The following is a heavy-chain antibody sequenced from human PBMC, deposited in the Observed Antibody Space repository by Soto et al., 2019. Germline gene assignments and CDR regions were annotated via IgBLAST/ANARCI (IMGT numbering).Heavy chain of an antibody. V-gene: IGHV1-69*06. CDR2: IIPIFGTA. J-gene: IGHJ5*02. Sequence: SVKDSCKASGGTFSSYAISWVRQAPRQGLEWMGGIIPIFGTADYAQKFQGRVSITADKSTSTANMELSSLRSEDTAVYYCARGNYSDSGSYYTNWFDPWGQGTLVTVSS. CDR1: GGTFSSYA. CDR3: ARGNYSDSGSYYTNWFDP. D-gene: IGHD3-10*01.